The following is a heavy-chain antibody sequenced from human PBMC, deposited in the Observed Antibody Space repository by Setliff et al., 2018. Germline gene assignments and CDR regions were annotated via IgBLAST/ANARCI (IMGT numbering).Heavy chain of an antibody. Sequence: SETLSLTCTVSNGSLNRNGYYWAWVRQPPGKGLEWIASVYHRGTTYYNPSLKSRVTTSVDTSKNQFSLKLISVTAADTAVYYCAKDKYSFGSGIYWNSFDLWGQGTMVTV. V-gene: IGHV4-39*02. CDR3: AKDKYSFGSGIYWNSFDL. CDR1: NGSLNRNGYY. D-gene: IGHD3-10*01. J-gene: IGHJ3*01. CDR2: VYHRGTT.